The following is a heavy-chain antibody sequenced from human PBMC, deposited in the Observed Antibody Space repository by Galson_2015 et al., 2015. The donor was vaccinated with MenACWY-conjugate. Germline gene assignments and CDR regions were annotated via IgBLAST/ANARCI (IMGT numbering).Heavy chain of an antibody. V-gene: IGHV5-51*01. CDR2: ISPGDSNT. Sequence: QSGAEVKKSGESLKISCQGSGYGFTTYWIAWVRQMPGRGLEWVGLISPGDSNTRYSPSFQGQVTISADKSISTAYLQWSSWKASDTAMYYCARHPPGGRGLDVWGQGTTVTVSS. J-gene: IGHJ6*02. CDR3: ARHPPGGRGLDV. D-gene: IGHD1-26*01. CDR1: GYGFTTYW.